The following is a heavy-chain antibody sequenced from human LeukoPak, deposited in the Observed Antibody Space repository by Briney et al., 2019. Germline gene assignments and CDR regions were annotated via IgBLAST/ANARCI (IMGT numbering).Heavy chain of an antibody. CDR3: ASLTGHILTGYPYYFDY. CDR2: ISAYNGNT. CDR1: GYTFTSYG. J-gene: IGHJ4*02. V-gene: IGHV1-18*01. Sequence: GASVKVSCKASGYTFTSYGISWVRQAPGQGLEWMGWISAYNGNTNYAQKLQGRVTMTTDTSTSTAYMELRSLRSDDTAVYYCASLTGHILTGYPYYFDYWGQGTLVTVSS. D-gene: IGHD3-9*01.